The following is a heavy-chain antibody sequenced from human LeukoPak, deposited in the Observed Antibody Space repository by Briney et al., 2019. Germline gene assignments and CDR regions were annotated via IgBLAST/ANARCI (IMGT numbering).Heavy chain of an antibody. CDR3: AKDWGSGWYTGEY. J-gene: IGHJ4*02. CDR1: GFSFSSSG. Sequence: PGGSLRLSCAASGFSFSSSGMHWVRQAPGKGLEGVAFIRYNGNDKYYADSVKGRFTVSRDNSKNTLYLQMNSLRAEDTAIYYCAKDWGSGWYTGEYWGQGTLVTVSS. V-gene: IGHV3-30*02. D-gene: IGHD6-19*01. CDR2: IRYNGNDK.